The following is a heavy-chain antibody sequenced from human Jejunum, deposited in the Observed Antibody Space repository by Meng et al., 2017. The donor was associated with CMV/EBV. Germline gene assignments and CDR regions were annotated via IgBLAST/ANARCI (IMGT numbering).Heavy chain of an antibody. D-gene: IGHD3-3*01. Sequence: CPVSGYSITGGSCWGWIRQPPGKGLEWIGSIYHSGSTKDNPSLKSRVTISVDTSKNQFSLNLRSVTAADTAVYYCGRESGYYRFDPWGQGTLVTVSS. CDR1: GYSITGGSC. J-gene: IGHJ5*02. CDR3: GRESGYYRFDP. V-gene: IGHV4-38-2*02. CDR2: IYHSGST.